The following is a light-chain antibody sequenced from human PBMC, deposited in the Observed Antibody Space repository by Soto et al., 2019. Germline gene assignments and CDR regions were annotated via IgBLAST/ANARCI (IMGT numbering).Light chain of an antibody. J-gene: IGLJ1*01. CDR2: DVS. Sequence: QSVPTQPRSVSGSRGQSVTISCTGTSSDVGGYNYVSWYQQHPGKAPKLMIYDVSKRPSGVPDRFSGSKSGNTASLTISGLQAEDEADYYCCSYAGSYPYVFGTGTKVTVL. V-gene: IGLV2-11*01. CDR3: CSYAGSYPYV. CDR1: SSDVGGYNY.